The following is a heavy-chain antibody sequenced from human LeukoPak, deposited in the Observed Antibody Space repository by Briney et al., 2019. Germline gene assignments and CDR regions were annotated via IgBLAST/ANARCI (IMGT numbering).Heavy chain of an antibody. CDR2: MNPNSGNT. Sequence: EASVKVSCKASGYTFTSYDINWVRQATGQGLEWMGWMNPNSGNTGYAQKFQGRVTMTRNTSISTDYMELSSLRSEDTAVYYCARGSTYYYDSSGYYYGYWGQGTLVTVSS. V-gene: IGHV1-8*01. D-gene: IGHD3-22*01. CDR1: GYTFTSYD. CDR3: ARGSTYYYDSSGYYYGY. J-gene: IGHJ4*02.